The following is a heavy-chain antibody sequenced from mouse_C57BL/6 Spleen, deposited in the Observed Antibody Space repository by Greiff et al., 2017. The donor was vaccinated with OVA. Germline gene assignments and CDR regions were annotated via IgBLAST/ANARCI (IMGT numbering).Heavy chain of an antibody. CDR2: ISSGGDYI. Sequence: EVKVEESGEGLVKPGGSLKLSCAASGFTFSSYAMSWVRQTTEKRLEWVAYISSGGDYIYYADTVKGRFTISRDNARNTLYLQMSSLKSEDTAMYYCTRAPHYYGSSIYAMDYWGQGTSVTVSS. J-gene: IGHJ4*01. CDR3: TRAPHYYGSSIYAMDY. CDR1: GFTFSSYA. D-gene: IGHD1-1*01. V-gene: IGHV5-9-1*02.